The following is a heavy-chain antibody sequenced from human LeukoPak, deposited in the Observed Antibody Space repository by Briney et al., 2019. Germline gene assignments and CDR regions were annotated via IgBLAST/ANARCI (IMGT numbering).Heavy chain of an antibody. Sequence: PSETLSLTCAVYGGSFTGYYWSWIRQSPGKGLEWIGEINLSGSTNYNPSLKSRVTISVDTSKNQFSLRLDSVTAADTAVYYCARGGIRNRHYYFYMDVWGKGTTVTVSS. J-gene: IGHJ6*03. V-gene: IGHV4-34*01. CDR1: GGSFTGYY. D-gene: IGHD1-14*01. CDR2: INLSGST. CDR3: ARGGIRNRHYYFYMDV.